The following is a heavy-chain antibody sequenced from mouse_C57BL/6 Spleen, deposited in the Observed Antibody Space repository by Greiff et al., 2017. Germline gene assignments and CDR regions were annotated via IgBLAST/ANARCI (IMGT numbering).Heavy chain of an antibody. CDR2: IWTGGGT. V-gene: IGHV2-9-1*01. CDR3: AIDSSGYVYAMDY. D-gene: IGHD3-2*02. CDR1: GFSLTSYA. Sequence: QVQLKQSGPGLVAPSQSLSITCTVSGFSLTSYAISWVRQPPGKGLEWLGVIWTGGGTNYNSALKSRLSISKDNSKSQVFLKMNSLQTDDTARYYCAIDSSGYVYAMDYWGQGTSVTVSS. J-gene: IGHJ4*01.